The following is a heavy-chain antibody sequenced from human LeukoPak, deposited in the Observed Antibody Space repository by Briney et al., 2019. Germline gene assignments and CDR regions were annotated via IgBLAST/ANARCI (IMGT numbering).Heavy chain of an antibody. D-gene: IGHD3-22*01. Sequence: ASVKVSCKASGGTFSSYAISWVRQAPGQGLEWMGGIIPIFGTANYAQKFQGRVTITADESTSTAYMELSSLRSEDTAVYYCAVGDTYYYDSSGWRLDYWGQGTLVTVSS. V-gene: IGHV1-69*13. CDR1: GGTFSSYA. CDR3: AVGDTYYYDSSGWRLDY. J-gene: IGHJ4*02. CDR2: IIPIFGTA.